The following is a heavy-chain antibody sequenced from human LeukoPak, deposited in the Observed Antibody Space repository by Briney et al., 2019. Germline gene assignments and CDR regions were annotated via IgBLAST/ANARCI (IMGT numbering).Heavy chain of an antibody. D-gene: IGHD6-13*01. V-gene: IGHV4-59*08. Sequence: PSETLSLTCTVSGGSISSYYWSWIRQPPGQGLEWIGYIYYSGSTNYNPSLKSRVTISVDTSKNQFSLKLSSVTAADTAVYYCARHSSSWYLRDYYGMDVWGQGTTVTVSS. CDR2: IYYSGST. CDR1: GGSISSYY. CDR3: ARHSSSWYLRDYYGMDV. J-gene: IGHJ6*02.